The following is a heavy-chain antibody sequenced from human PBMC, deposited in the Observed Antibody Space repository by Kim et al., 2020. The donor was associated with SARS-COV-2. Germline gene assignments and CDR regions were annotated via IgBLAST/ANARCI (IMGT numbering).Heavy chain of an antibody. D-gene: IGHD3-10*02. CDR2: ISWNSGSI. J-gene: IGHJ6*01. V-gene: IGHV3-9*01. CDR1: GFTFDDYA. CDR3: ANYKITMFYGVLYGMDV. Sequence: GGSLRLSCAASGFTFDDYAMHWVRQAPGQGLEWVSGISWNSGSIGYADSVKGRFTISRDNAKNPLYLQMNSLRTEDTAVYYCANYKITMFYGVLYGMDV.